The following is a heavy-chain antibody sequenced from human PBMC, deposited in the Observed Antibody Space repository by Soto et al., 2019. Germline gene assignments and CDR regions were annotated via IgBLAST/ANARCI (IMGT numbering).Heavy chain of an antibody. Sequence: QVQAVQSGAEVKKPGASVKVSCKTSGYTFTNYHVHWVRQAPGQGHEWMGAINPNGGSTTYAQHLQGTVTMASDTSTSTAYMEMSSLRSEDTAVYYCALPKNTLGWYNFWGQGTLVTVS. CDR2: INPNGGST. CDR3: ALPKNTLGWYNF. CDR1: GYTFTNYH. J-gene: IGHJ4*02. V-gene: IGHV1-46*01. D-gene: IGHD6-19*01.